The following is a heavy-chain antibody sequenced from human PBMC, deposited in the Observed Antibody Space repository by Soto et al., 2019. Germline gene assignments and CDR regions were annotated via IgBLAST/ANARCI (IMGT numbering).Heavy chain of an antibody. CDR3: AKSPSSSSGWFDP. Sequence: GGSLRLSCAASGFTFSSYAMSWVRQGPGKGLQWVSAISGSGGTTNYADSVKGRFTISRDNSKNTLYLQMNSLRAEDTAVYYCAKSPSSSSGWFDPWGQGTLVTVSS. V-gene: IGHV3-23*01. CDR1: GFTFSSYA. D-gene: IGHD6-6*01. CDR2: ISGSGGTT. J-gene: IGHJ5*02.